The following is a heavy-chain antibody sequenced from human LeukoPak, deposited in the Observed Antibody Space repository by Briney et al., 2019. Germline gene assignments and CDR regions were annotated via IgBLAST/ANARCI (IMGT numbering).Heavy chain of an antibody. CDR3: ARGAAGEEASNFGMDV. D-gene: IGHD3-16*01. Sequence: ASVKVSCKASGYTFTNYAISWVRQAPGKGLESMGWIRANANSAQKVQGRVTMTTDTSTSTAYMGLRSLRSHDTAVYYCARGAAGEEASNFGMDVWGQGTTVTVSS. CDR2: IRANA. V-gene: IGHV1-18*01. CDR1: GYTFTNYA. J-gene: IGHJ6*02.